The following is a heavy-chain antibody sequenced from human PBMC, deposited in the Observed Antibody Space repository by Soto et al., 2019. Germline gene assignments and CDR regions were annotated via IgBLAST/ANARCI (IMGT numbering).Heavy chain of an antibody. J-gene: IGHJ4*02. CDR2: MSPNSGYT. V-gene: IGHV1-8*01. Sequence: QVQLVQSGAEVKKPGASVKVSCKASGYSFSSFDINWVQQATGQGPEWMGWMSPNSGYTGYAQKFQARVTMTRDTSTSTAYMELSSLTSEDTAIYYCARGVDAGVDYWGQGTLVTVSS. D-gene: IGHD1-26*01. CDR1: GYSFSSFD. CDR3: ARGVDAGVDY.